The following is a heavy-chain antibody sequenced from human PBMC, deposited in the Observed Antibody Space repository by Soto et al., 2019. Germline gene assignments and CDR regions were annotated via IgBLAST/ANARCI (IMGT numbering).Heavy chain of an antibody. D-gene: IGHD2-15*01. Sequence: QVQLVESGGGVVQPGRSLRLSCAASGFTFSSYGMHWVRQAPGKGLEGGAVISYDGRNKYYADSVRGRFTISRDNSKNTLYLQMNSLRAEDTAVYYCAKGSWADGGTPITGGMDVWGQGTTVTVSS. CDR3: AKGSWADGGTPITGGMDV. J-gene: IGHJ6*02. CDR1: GFTFSSYG. CDR2: ISYDGRNK. V-gene: IGHV3-30*18.